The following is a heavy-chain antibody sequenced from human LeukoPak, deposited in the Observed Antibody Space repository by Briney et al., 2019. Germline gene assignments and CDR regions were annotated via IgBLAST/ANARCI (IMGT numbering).Heavy chain of an antibody. CDR3: ARPMYYYDSSGSLAV. CDR2: TSSNGKNK. J-gene: IGHJ6*02. V-gene: IGHV3-30*04. CDR1: GFTFSSYG. Sequence: PGGSLRLSCAASGFTFSSYGIHWVRQAPGKWLEWVALTSSNGKNKDYADSVKGRFTISRDNSKNTLYLQMNSLRAEDTAVYYCARPMYYYDSSGSLAVWGQGTTVTVTS. D-gene: IGHD3-22*01.